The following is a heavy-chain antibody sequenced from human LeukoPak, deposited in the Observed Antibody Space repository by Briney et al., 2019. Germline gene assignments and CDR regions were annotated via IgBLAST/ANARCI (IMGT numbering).Heavy chain of an antibody. J-gene: IGHJ4*02. D-gene: IGHD1-1*01. CDR2: IWYDGSNK. Sequence: PGGSLRLSCAASGFTFNTYTMNWVRQAPGKGLEWVAVIWYDGSNKYYADSVKGRFTISRDNSKNTLYLQMNSLRAEDTAVYYCAREQQLATYYFDYWGQGTLVTVSS. CDR1: GFTFNTYT. CDR3: AREQQLATYYFDY. V-gene: IGHV3-33*08.